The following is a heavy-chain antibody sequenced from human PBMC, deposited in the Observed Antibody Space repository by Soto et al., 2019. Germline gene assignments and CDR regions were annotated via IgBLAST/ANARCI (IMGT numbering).Heavy chain of an antibody. J-gene: IGHJ4*02. CDR1: GLSFSCYG. D-gene: IGHD3-22*01. V-gene: IGHV1-18*01. Sequence: ASVKVTCKAYGLSFSCYGIIWVRQATIQGLDWMGWINPSDGNRNFAQKFEDRVTMTTATSTNTVFLELRSLKSDDTAIYYCARDRLRGYDSSGFYSWGQGTMVTVS. CDR3: ARDRLRGYDSSGFYS. CDR2: INPSDGNR.